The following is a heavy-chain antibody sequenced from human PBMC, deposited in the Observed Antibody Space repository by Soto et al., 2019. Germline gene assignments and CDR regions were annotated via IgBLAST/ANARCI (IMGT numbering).Heavy chain of an antibody. CDR3: AAAPYDFWNYYGMDV. V-gene: IGHV1-3*01. D-gene: IGHD3-3*01. CDR1: GYTFTSYA. Sequence: ASVKVSCKASGYTFTSYAMHWVRQAPGQRLEWMGWTNAGNGNTKYSQKFQGRVTITRDTSASTAYMELSSLRSEDTAVYYCAAAPYDFWNYYGMDVWGQGTTVTVSS. J-gene: IGHJ6*02. CDR2: TNAGNGNT.